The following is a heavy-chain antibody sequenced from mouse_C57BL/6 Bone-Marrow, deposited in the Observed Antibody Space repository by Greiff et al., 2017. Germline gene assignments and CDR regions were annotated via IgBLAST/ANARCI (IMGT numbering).Heavy chain of an antibody. Sequence: QVQLKESGPGILQPSQTLSLTCSFSGFSLSTFGMGVGWIRQPSGKGLEWLAHIWWDDDKYYNPALKSRLTISKDTSKNQVFLKIANVDTADTATYYCARPYYYGSSYWYFDVWGTGTTVTVSS. D-gene: IGHD1-1*01. CDR2: IWWDDDK. CDR1: GFSLSTFGMG. V-gene: IGHV8-8*01. J-gene: IGHJ1*03. CDR3: ARPYYYGSSYWYFDV.